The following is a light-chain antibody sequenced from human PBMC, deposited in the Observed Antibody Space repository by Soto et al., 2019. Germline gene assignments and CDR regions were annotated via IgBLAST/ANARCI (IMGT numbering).Light chain of an antibody. J-gene: IGKJ5*01. CDR1: QSVSST. CDR2: DAS. CDR3: KQYKEWPPFT. Sequence: EIVMTQSPGTLSFSPGERATLSCRASQSVSSTYLAWYQQKPGQAPRLLILDASTRATGIPARFSGSGSGTEFTLSISSLQPEDFAVYYCKQYKEWPPFTFGHGTRLEIK. V-gene: IGKV3-15*01.